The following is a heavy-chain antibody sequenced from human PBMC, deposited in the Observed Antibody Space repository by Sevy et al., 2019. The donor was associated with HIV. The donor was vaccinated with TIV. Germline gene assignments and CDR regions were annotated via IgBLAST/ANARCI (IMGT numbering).Heavy chain of an antibody. J-gene: IGHJ4*02. D-gene: IGHD3-16*01. CDR2: IGISGGST. CDR3: AKEGGGAGWGSYYFDY. V-gene: IGHV3-23*01. CDR1: GLTFSSYA. Sequence: GGSLRLSCVASGLTFSSYAMNWVRQAPGKGLEWVSVIGISGGSTHYADSVKGRFTISRDNSKNTRYLQMNSLRAEDTALYYCAKEGGGAGWGSYYFDYWGQGTLVTVSS.